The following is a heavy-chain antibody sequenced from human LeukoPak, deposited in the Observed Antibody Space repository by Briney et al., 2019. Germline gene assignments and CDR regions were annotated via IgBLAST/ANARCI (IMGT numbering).Heavy chain of an antibody. Sequence: SVTVSCKASGGTFSSYAISWVRQAPGQGLEWMGGIIPIFGTANYAQKFQGRVTITADESTSTAYMELSSLRSEDTAVYYCARVSYSITMVRGVINHPGGNYYFDYWGQGTLVTVSS. V-gene: IGHV1-69*13. J-gene: IGHJ4*02. CDR3: ARVSYSITMVRGVINHPGGNYYFDY. CDR2: IIPIFGTA. D-gene: IGHD3-10*01. CDR1: GGTFSSYA.